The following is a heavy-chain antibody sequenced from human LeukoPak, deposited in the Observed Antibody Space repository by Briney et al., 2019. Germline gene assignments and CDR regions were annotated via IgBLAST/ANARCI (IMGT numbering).Heavy chain of an antibody. Sequence: SETLSLTCTVSGGSISSYYWNWIRQPPGKGLEWIGYIYYSGSTNYNPSLKSRVTISVDTSKNQFSLQLSSVTAAATAVYYCARSTYYYDSSGYSYYSYYYMDVWGKGTTVTISS. CDR1: GGSISSYY. CDR3: ARSTYYYDSSGYSYYSYYYMDV. V-gene: IGHV4-59*01. CDR2: IYYSGST. J-gene: IGHJ6*03. D-gene: IGHD3-22*01.